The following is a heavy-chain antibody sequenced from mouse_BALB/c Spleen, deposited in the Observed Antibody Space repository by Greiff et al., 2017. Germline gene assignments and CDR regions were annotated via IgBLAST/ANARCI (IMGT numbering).Heavy chain of an antibody. CDR3: ASSEGYYYGSSPAIDY. D-gene: IGHD1-1*01. Sequence: EVNVVESGGGLVQPGGSRKLSCAASGFTFSSFGMHWVRQAPEKGLEWVAYISSGSSTIYYADTVKGRFTISRDNPKNTLFLQMTSLRSEDTAMYYCASSEGYYYGSSPAIDYWGQGTSVTVSA. CDR1: GFTFSSFG. V-gene: IGHV5-17*02. CDR2: ISSGSSTI. J-gene: IGHJ4*01.